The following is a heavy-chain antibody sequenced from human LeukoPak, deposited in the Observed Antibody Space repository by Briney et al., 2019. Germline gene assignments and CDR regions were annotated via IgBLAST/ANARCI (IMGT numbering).Heavy chain of an antibody. D-gene: IGHD6-13*01. CDR3: ASPPRDSSSWYDGVGY. J-gene: IGHJ4*02. CDR1: GYSFTSYW. V-gene: IGHV5-51*01. Sequence: GASLQISCKGSGYSFTSYWIGWGRQMPGKGLEWMGIIYPGDSDTRYSPSFQGQVTISADKSTSTAYLQWSRLKASDTAMYYCASPPRDSSSWYDGVGYWGQGTLDTASS. CDR2: IYPGDSDT.